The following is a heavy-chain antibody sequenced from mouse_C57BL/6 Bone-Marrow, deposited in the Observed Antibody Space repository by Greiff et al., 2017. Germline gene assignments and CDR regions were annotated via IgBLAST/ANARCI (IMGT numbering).Heavy chain of an antibody. D-gene: IGHD2-4*01. CDR1: GYTFTSYW. V-gene: IGHV1-50*01. Sequence: QVQLQQPGAELVKPGASVKLSCKASGYTFTSYWMQWVKQRPGQGLEWIGEIDPSDSYTNYNQKFKGKATLTVDTSSSTAYMQLSSLTSEDSAVYYCARSLYDYDGFDYWGQGTTLTVSS. CDR3: ARSLYDYDGFDY. J-gene: IGHJ2*01. CDR2: IDPSDSYT.